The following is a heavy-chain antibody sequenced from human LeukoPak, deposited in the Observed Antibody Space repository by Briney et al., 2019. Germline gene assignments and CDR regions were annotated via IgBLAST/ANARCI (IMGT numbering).Heavy chain of an antibody. J-gene: IGHJ3*02. CDR1: GGSISSSSYY. Sequence: SETLSLTCTVSGGSISSSSYYWGWIRQPPGKGLEWIVSIYYSGSTYYNPSLKSRVTISVDTSKNQFSLKLSSVTAADTAVYYCASHWVPDAFDIWGQGTMVTVSS. CDR3: ASHWVPDAFDI. CDR2: IYYSGST. V-gene: IGHV4-39*01. D-gene: IGHD7-27*01.